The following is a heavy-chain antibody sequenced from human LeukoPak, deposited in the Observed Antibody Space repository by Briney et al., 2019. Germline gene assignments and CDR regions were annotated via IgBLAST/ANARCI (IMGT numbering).Heavy chain of an antibody. Sequence: ASVKVSCKASGYTFTGYYMHWVRQAPGQGLEWMGWINPNSGGTNYAQKFQGRVTMTRDTSISTAYMEVSRLRSDDTAVHYCARGYYYDSSGYYGNGAFDIWGQGTMVTVSS. V-gene: IGHV1-2*02. CDR2: INPNSGGT. CDR3: ARGYYYDSSGYYGNGAFDI. D-gene: IGHD3-22*01. CDR1: GYTFTGYY. J-gene: IGHJ3*02.